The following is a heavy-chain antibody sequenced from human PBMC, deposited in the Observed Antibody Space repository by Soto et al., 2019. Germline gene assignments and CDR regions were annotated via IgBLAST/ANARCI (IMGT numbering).Heavy chain of an antibody. CDR3: ARHLSGDYPNSNWFDP. Sequence: QVHLVQSGAEVKKPGSSVKVSCKAIGGTFSSYAFSWVRQAPGQGLEWMGGIMPFFGSGNYAQKFQGRVNITADESTSSVYLELSSLRSEDTAVYYCARHLSGDYPNSNWFDPWGQGTLVTVSS. CDR2: IMPFFGSG. V-gene: IGHV1-69*01. D-gene: IGHD4-17*01. CDR1: GGTFSSYA. J-gene: IGHJ5*02.